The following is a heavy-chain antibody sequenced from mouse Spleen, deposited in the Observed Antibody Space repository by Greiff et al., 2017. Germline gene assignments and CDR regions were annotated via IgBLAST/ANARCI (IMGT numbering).Heavy chain of an antibody. Sequence: QVQLKESGPGLVAPSQSLSITCTISGFSLTSYGVHWVRQPPGKGLEWLVVIWSDGSTTYNSALKSRLSTSKDNSKSQVFLKMNSLQTDDTAMYYCARHNYYNHYFDYWGQGTTLTVSS. CDR1: GFSLTSYG. V-gene: IGHV2-6-1*01. D-gene: IGHD2-12*01. CDR2: IWSDGST. CDR3: ARHNYYNHYFDY. J-gene: IGHJ2*01.